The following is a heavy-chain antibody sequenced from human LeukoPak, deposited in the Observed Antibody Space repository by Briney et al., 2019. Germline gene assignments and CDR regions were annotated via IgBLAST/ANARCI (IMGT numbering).Heavy chain of an antibody. CDR1: GFTFSDFW. J-gene: IGHJ4*02. D-gene: IGHD6-25*01. CDR3: TRGGYSGSYYRFS. Sequence: GGSLRLSCAASGFTFSDFWMLWLREAPGKGPEWLSRTSKDGSHTVYADSAKGRFTASRDNTKNTVYLEVTNLRPEDTAVYYCTRGGYSGSYYRFSWGQGTPVTVAS. V-gene: IGHV3-74*01. CDR2: TSKDGSHT.